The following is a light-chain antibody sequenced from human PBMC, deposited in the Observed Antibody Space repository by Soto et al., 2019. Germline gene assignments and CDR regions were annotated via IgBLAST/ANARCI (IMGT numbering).Light chain of an antibody. CDR3: QQYSNSPRT. CDR1: RSVLSPSNSKNY. J-gene: IGKJ4*02. Sequence: IVMTQSPDSLTASLGERATVTCKSSRSVLSPSNSKNYLAWYQHKVGHPPKLLIYWASTRHSGVPDRFRGSGSGTDFTLTIDNLQPEDVAVYYCQQYSNSPRTFGRGTKVEI. CDR2: WAS. V-gene: IGKV4-1*01.